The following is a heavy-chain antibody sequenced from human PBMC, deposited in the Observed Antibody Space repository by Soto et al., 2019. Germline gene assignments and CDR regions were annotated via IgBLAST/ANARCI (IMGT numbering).Heavy chain of an antibody. J-gene: IGHJ4*02. Sequence: ASVKVSCKASGYTFTSYGISWVRQAPGQGLGWMGWSSTYNGNTNYAQKLQGRVTMTTDTSTSTAYMELRSLRSDDTAVYYCARDLRNDPFDYWGQGTLVTVSS. CDR2: SSTYNGNT. CDR1: GYTFTSYG. CDR3: ARDLRNDPFDY. D-gene: IGHD1-1*01. V-gene: IGHV1-18*01.